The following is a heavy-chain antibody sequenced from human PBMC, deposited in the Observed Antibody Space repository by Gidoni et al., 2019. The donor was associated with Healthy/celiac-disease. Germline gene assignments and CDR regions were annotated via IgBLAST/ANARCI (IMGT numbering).Heavy chain of an antibody. CDR3: AKDGGSWSLYWYFDL. CDR2: ISYDGSNK. CDR1: GFTFSSNG. J-gene: IGHJ2*01. V-gene: IGHV3-30*18. Sequence: QVQLVESGGGVVQPGRSLRLSCVASGFTFSSNGMHWVRQAPGKGLEWVAVISYDGSNKYYADSVKGRFTISRDNSKNTLYLQMNSLRADDTAVYYCAKDGGSWSLYWYFDLWGRGTLVTVSS. D-gene: IGHD6-13*01.